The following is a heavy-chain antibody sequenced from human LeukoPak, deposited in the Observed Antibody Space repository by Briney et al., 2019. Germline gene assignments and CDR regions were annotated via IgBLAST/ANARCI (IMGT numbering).Heavy chain of an antibody. J-gene: IGHJ4*02. CDR3: TRESGAFSPFGF. Sequence: PSGTLSLTCAVSGGSILSTNWWSWVSQPPGKGLEWIGEVHLNGATNYNPSVEGRVTMSIDKSKNHLSLEVISVTAADTAMYYCTRESGAFSPFGFWGQGTLVTVSS. CDR1: GGSILSTNW. CDR2: VHLNGAT. D-gene: IGHD1-26*01. V-gene: IGHV4-4*02.